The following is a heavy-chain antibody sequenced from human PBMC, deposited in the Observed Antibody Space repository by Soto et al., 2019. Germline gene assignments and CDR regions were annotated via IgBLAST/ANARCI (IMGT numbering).Heavy chain of an antibody. D-gene: IGHD3-3*01. V-gene: IGHV4-30-4*01. CDR3: AREEMGLWSGYYELNFDY. J-gene: IGHJ4*02. CDR2: IYYSGST. CDR1: GGSISSGDYY. Sequence: QVQLQESGPGLVKPSQTLSLTCTVSGGSISSGDYYWSWIRQPPGKGLEWIGYIYYSGSTYYNPSLKSRVTISVDTSKNQFSLKLSSVTAADTAVYYCAREEMGLWSGYYELNFDYWGQGTLVTVSS.